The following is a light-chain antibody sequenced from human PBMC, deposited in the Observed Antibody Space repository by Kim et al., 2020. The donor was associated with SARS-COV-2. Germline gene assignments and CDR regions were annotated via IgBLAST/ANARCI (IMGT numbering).Light chain of an antibody. J-gene: IGKJ1*01. CDR1: QSVSSSY. Sequence: PGERATRSCRASQSVSSSYLAWYQQKPGQAPRLLIYGASSRATGIPDRFSGSGSGTDFTLTINRLEPEDCAVYYCQQYGSSPPWTFGQGTKVDIK. CDR2: GAS. V-gene: IGKV3-20*01. CDR3: QQYGSSPPWT.